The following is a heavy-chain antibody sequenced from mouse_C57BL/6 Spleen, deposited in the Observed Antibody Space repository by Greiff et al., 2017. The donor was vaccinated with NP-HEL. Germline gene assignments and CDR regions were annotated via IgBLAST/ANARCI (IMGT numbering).Heavy chain of an antibody. CDR2: IYPRSGNT. CDR1: GYTFTSYG. V-gene: IGHV1-81*01. D-gene: IGHD1-1*01. J-gene: IGHJ1*03. CDR3: ARPLGSSPYWYFEV. Sequence: QVQLQQSGAELARPGASVKLSCKASGYTFTSYGISWVKQRTGQGLEWIGEIYPRSGNTYYNEKFKGKATLTADKSSSTAYMELRSLTSEDSAVYFCARPLGSSPYWYFEVWGTGTTVTVSS.